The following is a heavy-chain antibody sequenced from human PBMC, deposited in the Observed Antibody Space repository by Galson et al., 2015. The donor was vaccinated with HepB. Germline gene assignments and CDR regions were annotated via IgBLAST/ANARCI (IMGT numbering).Heavy chain of an antibody. CDR1: GYTFTSYA. CDR2: INAGNGNT. V-gene: IGHV1-3*01. J-gene: IGHJ6*03. D-gene: IGHD5/OR15-5a*01. CDR3: ARDVYLAYYMDV. Sequence: SVKVSCKASGYTFTSYAMHWVRQAPGQRLEWMGWINAGNGNTKYSQKFQGRVTITRDTSASTAYMELSSLRSEDTAVYYCARDVYLAYYMDVWGKGTTVTVSS.